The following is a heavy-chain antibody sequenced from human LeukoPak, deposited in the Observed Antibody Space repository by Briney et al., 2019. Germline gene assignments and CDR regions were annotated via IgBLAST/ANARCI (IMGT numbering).Heavy chain of an antibody. CDR3: AKAVDLATISVDI. CDR1: GFTFSSYS. Sequence: PGGSLRLSCAASGFTFSSYSMNWVRQAPGKGLEWVSGISGSGVYTYYADSVKGRFTISRDNSKNTLYLLMNSLRVDDTAVYYCAKAVDLATISVDIWGQGTMVTVSS. D-gene: IGHD5-24*01. J-gene: IGHJ3*02. V-gene: IGHV3-23*01. CDR2: ISGSGVYT.